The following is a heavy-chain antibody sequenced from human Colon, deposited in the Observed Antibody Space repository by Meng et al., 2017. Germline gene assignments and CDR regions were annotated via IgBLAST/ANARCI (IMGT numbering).Heavy chain of an antibody. CDR2: INHSGST. D-gene: IGHD5-12*01. V-gene: IGHV4-34*01. J-gene: IGHJ6*02. CDR1: GGSFSGYY. Sequence: SETLSLTCAVYGGSFSGYYWSWIRQPPGKGLEWIGEINHSGSTNYNPSLKSRVTISVDTSKNQFSLKLSSVTAADTAVYYCARVVGYSGYDLRYYYYGMDVWGQGTTVTGAS. CDR3: ARVVGYSGYDLRYYYYGMDV.